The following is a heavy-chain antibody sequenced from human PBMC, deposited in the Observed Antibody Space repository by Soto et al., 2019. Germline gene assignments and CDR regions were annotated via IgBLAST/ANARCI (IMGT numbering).Heavy chain of an antibody. V-gene: IGHV1-18*04. CDR2: IGVYHTQT. CDR1: GYFFPDYG. CDR3: VIHDKTISLDH. J-gene: IGHJ4*02. Sequence: QIQMVQSGAGIKEPGASVKVSCKTSGYFFPDYGIDWVRQAPGQGLQWMGWIGVYHTQTKYTPQFQGRVTINSDTSTRTVYMELRSLRSDDTATYYRVIHDKTISLDHWGPGTRITVSS. D-gene: IGHD3-22*01.